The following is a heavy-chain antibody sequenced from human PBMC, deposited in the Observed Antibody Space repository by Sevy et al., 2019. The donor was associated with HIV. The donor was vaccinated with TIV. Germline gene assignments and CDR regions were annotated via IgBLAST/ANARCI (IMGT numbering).Heavy chain of an antibody. V-gene: IGHV3-23*01. J-gene: IGHJ4*02. CDR1: GFNFNTYA. CDR3: AKRDTNDRFNGNSVFDY. D-gene: IGHD2-8*01. Sequence: GGSLRLSCAASGFNFNTYAMNWVRQTPDKGLEWGSGITATGDRTFYTDSVRGRFTMSRDNSKNTVYLQLNNVRAEDTAIYYCAKRDTNDRFNGNSVFDYWGQGTLVTVSS. CDR2: ITATGDRT.